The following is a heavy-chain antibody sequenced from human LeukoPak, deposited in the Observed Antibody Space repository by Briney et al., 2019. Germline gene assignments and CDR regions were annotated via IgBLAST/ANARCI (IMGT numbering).Heavy chain of an antibody. J-gene: IGHJ5*02. V-gene: IGHV3-73*01. CDR1: GFTFSGSA. D-gene: IGHD3-10*01. CDR2: IRSKANSYAT. CDR3: ARGGSGEDWFDP. Sequence: PGGSLRLSCAASGFTFSGSAMHWVRQASGKGLEWVGRIRSKANSYATAYAASVKGRLTISRDDSKNTAYLQMNSLKTEDTAVYYCARGGSGEDWFDPWGQGTLVTVSS.